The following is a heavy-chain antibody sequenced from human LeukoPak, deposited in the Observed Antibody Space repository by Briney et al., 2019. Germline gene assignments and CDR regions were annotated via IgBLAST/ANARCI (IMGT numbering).Heavy chain of an antibody. Sequence: SVKVSCKASGYTFNMYSIIWVRQAPGQGLEWMGGIIPIFGTANYAQKFQGRVTITADESTSTAYMELSSLRSEDTAVYYCARASRDGYNYEGIVDIWGQGTMVTVSS. CDR3: ARASRDGYNYEGIVDI. J-gene: IGHJ3*02. CDR2: IIPIFGTA. V-gene: IGHV1-69*13. D-gene: IGHD5-24*01. CDR1: GYTFNMYS.